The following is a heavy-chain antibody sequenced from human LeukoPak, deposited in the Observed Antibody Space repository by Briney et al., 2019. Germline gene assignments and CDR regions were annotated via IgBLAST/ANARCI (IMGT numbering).Heavy chain of an antibody. CDR2: INPSGGST. V-gene: IGHV1-46*01. CDR1: GYTFTSYY. D-gene: IGHD3-10*01. J-gene: IGHJ5*02. Sequence: ASVKVSCKASGYTFTSYYMHWVRQAPGQGLEWMGIINPSGGSTSYAQKFQGRVTMTRDMSTSTVYMELSSLRSEDTAVYYCARDRGLLLWFGELPNWFDPWGQGTLVTVSS. CDR3: ARDRGLLLWFGELPNWFDP.